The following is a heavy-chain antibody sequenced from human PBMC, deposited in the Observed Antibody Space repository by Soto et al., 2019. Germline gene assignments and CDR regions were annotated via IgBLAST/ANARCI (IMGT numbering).Heavy chain of an antibody. CDR1: GGTFRTYT. V-gene: IGHV1-69*02. J-gene: IGHJ5*02. CDR2: IIPILDVA. CDR3: ARSFQEDIGVASPKDLLCDP. D-gene: IGHD6-19*01. Sequence: QVQLVQSGAEVKRPGSSVKVSCQTSGGTFRTYTINWVRQAPGQGLEWMGRIIPILDVANEAQKFQGRVTITTDKSTRTAHMELRSLRSEDTAVYYYARSFQEDIGVASPKDLLCDPWGQGTLVTVSS.